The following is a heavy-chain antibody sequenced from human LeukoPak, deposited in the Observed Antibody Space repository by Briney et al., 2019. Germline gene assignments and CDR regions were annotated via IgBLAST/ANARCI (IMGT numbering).Heavy chain of an antibody. CDR1: GLTFSSYA. CDR2: ISGSGGST. J-gene: IGHJ4*02. D-gene: IGHD3-9*01. V-gene: IGHV3-23*01. Sequence: GGSLRLSCAASGLTFSSYAMGWARQPPGKGLEWVSAISGSGGSTSYADSVKGRFTISRDNSKNTLYLQMNSLRAEDTAVYNCAKDRRRDDVLTGSFSDWGQGTLVTVSS. CDR3: AKDRRRDDVLTGSFSD.